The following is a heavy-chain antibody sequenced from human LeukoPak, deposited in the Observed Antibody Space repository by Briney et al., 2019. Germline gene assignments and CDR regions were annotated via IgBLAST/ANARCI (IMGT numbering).Heavy chain of an antibody. V-gene: IGHV4-34*01. D-gene: IGHD3-10*01. CDR3: ARIGGPMVRGVIRY. J-gene: IGHJ4*02. Sequence: SETLSLTCAVYGGSFSGYYWSWIRQPPGKGLEWIGEINHSGSTNYNPSLKSRVTISVDTSKNQFSLKLSSVTAADTAVYYCARIGGPMVRGVIRYWGQGTLVTVSS. CDR2: INHSGST. CDR1: GGSFSGYY.